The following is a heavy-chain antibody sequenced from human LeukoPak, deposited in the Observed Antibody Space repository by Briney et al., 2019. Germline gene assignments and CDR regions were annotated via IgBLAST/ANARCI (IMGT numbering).Heavy chain of an antibody. J-gene: IGHJ4*02. CDR2: IYYRGST. CDR1: GGSISRSSYY. D-gene: IGHD4-11*01. V-gene: IGHV4-39*01. CDR3: ARLPLRSLPLTTVTTGLDY. Sequence: SETLSLTCTVSGGSISRSSYYWGWIRQPPGKGLEWIGSIYYRGSTYYNPSLKSRVTISVDTSKNQFSLKLSSVTAADTAVYSCARLPLRSLPLTTVTTGLDYWGQGTLVTVSS.